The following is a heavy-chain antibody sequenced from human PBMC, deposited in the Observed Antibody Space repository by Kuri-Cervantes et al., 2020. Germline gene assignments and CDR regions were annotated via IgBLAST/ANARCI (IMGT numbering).Heavy chain of an antibody. Sequence: GSLRLSCTVSGGSISSYYWSWIRQPPGKGLEWIGHIYYSGSTNYNPSLKSRVTIAVDTSKTQFSLNLTSVTAADTAVYYCARTYMYCGGDCYFDAFDIWGQGTMVTVSS. D-gene: IGHD2-21*02. CDR2: IYYSGST. V-gene: IGHV4-59*01. CDR1: GGSISSYY. J-gene: IGHJ3*02. CDR3: ARTYMYCGGDCYFDAFDI.